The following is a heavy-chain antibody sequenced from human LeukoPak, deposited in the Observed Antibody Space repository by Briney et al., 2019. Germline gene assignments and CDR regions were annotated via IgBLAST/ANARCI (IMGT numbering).Heavy chain of an antibody. D-gene: IGHD3-16*01. V-gene: IGHV3-7*03. Sequence: GGSLRLSCAASGFTFSSYWMNWARQAPGKGLEWVASINHNGNVNYYVDSVKGRLTVSRDNAKNSLYLQMSNLRAEDTAVYFCARGGGLDVWGQGATVTVSS. CDR2: INHNGNVN. CDR1: GFTFSSYW. CDR3: ARGGGLDV. J-gene: IGHJ6*02.